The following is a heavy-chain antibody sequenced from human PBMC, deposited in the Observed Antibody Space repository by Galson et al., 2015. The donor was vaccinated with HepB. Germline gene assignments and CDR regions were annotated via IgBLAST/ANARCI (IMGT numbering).Heavy chain of an antibody. V-gene: IGHV3-48*01. D-gene: IGHD3-16*02. CDR1: GFTFSSYS. Sequence: SLRLSCAASGFTFSSYSMNWVRQAPGKGLEWVSYISSSSSTIYYADSVKGRFTISRDNAKNSLYLQMNSLRAEDTAVYYCARGFLGSYPIEWYNWFDPWGQGTLVTVSS. CDR2: ISSSSSTI. CDR3: ARGFLGSYPIEWYNWFDP. J-gene: IGHJ5*02.